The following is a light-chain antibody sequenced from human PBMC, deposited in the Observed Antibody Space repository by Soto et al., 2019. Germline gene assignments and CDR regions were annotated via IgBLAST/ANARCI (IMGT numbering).Light chain of an antibody. CDR2: AAS. Sequence: AIRLTQSPSSFSASTGDRVTITCRASQGISSYLAWYQQKPGKAPKLLIYAASTLQSGVPSRFSHSGSGTDFTLTISCLQSEDFATYYRQQYYSYPWTFGQGTKVEIK. J-gene: IGKJ1*01. CDR3: QQYYSYPWT. CDR1: QGISSY. V-gene: IGKV1-8*01.